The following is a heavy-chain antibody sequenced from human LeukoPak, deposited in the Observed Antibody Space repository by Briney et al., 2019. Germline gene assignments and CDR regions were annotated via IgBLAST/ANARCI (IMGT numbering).Heavy chain of an antibody. J-gene: IGHJ4*02. D-gene: IGHD3-10*01. V-gene: IGHV3-9*01. CDR1: GFTFDDYA. Sequence: GGSLRLSCAASGFTFDDYAMHWVRQAPGKGLEWVSGISWNSGSIGYADSVKGRFTISRDNAKNSLYLQMNSLRAEDTAVYYCAKSLWFGELRFDYWGQGTLVTVSS. CDR3: AKSLWFGELRFDY. CDR2: ISWNSGSI.